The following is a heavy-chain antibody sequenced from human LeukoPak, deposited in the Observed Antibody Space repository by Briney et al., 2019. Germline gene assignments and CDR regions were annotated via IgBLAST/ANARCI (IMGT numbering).Heavy chain of an antibody. V-gene: IGHV3-66*01. CDR1: GFTFDDYA. CDR3: ARDEMATYDAFDI. J-gene: IGHJ3*02. CDR2: IYSGGST. Sequence: GGSLRLSCAASGFTFDDYAMHWVRQAPGKGLEWVSVIYSGGSTYYADSVKGRFTISRDNSKNTLYLQMNSLRAEDTAVYYCARDEMATYDAFDIWGQGTMVTVSS. D-gene: IGHD5-24*01.